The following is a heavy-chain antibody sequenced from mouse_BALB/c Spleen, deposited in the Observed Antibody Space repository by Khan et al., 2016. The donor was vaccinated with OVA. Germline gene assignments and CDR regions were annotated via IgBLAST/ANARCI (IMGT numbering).Heavy chain of an antibody. D-gene: IGHD3-2*02. V-gene: IGHV14-4*02. Sequence: VQLQEPGAELVRLGASGKLSCTASDCNIKDYSVHWVKQRPEQGLEWIGWIDPENGDTEYAPQFQGKATMTADTSSNPAYQQLSSLTSADTAVLECSGGGGCAMDYWSQGSSGTGSS. CDR2: IDPENGDT. J-gene: IGHJ4*01. CDR3: SGGGGCAMDY. CDR1: DCNIKDYS.